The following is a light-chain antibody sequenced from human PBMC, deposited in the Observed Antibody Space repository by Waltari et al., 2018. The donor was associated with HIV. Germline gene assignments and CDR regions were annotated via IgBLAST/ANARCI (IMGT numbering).Light chain of an antibody. CDR3: YSTDTTGYQRV. V-gene: IGLV3-10*01. CDR2: DDN. CDR1: ALPRRN. J-gene: IGLJ3*02. Sequence: SYELTQPPSVSVSAGQTATITCSGDALPRRNAYWYQHKSGQTPVLVIYDDNKRPSGIPEGFSGSTSGTMATLTVSRAQVEDEADYYCYSTDTTGYQRVFGGGTKLTVL.